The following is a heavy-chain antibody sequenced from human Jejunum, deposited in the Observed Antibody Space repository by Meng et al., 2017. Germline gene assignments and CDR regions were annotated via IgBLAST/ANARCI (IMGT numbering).Heavy chain of an antibody. CDR3: AIGGPGPRLLN. Sequence: QVQLQQWGAGLLKPSESLSRTCAGYGGSFSGYYWTWIRQPPGKGLEWIGEINHNGSPYYNPSLNNRVTMSVDTSKNQLSLKLSSVTAADTAVYYCAIGGPGPRLLNWGQGTLVTVSS. V-gene: IGHV4-34*01. D-gene: IGHD1-14*01. CDR1: GGSFSGYY. J-gene: IGHJ4*02. CDR2: INHNGSP.